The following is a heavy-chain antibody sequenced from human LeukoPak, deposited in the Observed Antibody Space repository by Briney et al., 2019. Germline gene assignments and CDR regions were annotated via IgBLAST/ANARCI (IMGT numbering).Heavy chain of an antibody. D-gene: IGHD4-17*01. J-gene: IGHJ4*02. CDR1: GFTFSNYW. V-gene: IGHV3-7*01. Sequence: PGGSLRLSCAAAGFTFSNYWMSWVRQAPGKGLEWVANIKQDGSEKYYVDSVKGRFTISRDNAKNSLYLQMNSLRAEDTAVYYCARLTTVTTYYFDYWGQGTLVTVSS. CDR3: ARLTTVTTYYFDY. CDR2: IKQDGSEK.